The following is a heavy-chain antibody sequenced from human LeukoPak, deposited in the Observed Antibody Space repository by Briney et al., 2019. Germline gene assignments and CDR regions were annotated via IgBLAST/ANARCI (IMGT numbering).Heavy chain of an antibody. Sequence: ASVKVSCKASGYTFTGYYMHWVRQAPGQGLEWMGWINPNSGGTDYAQKFQGRVTMTRDTSISTAYMELSRLRSDGTAVYYCARELWLRSHFDYWGQGTLVTVSS. CDR3: ARELWLRSHFDY. J-gene: IGHJ4*02. D-gene: IGHD5-18*01. CDR1: GYTFTGYY. CDR2: INPNSGGT. V-gene: IGHV1-2*02.